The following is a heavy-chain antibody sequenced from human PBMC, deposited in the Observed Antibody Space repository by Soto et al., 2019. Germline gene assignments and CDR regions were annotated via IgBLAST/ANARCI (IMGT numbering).Heavy chain of an antibody. D-gene: IGHD3-22*01. Sequence: QVQLVQSGAEVKKPGASVKVSCKASGYTFTSYDINWVRQATGQGREWMGWMNPNSANTGYAQKFQGRVTMTRNTTINTSYMELSSLGSEDTAVYYCARGSHDYDSTGSRFDSWCQGTLVTVSS. J-gene: IGHJ4*02. CDR2: MNPNSANT. CDR1: GYTFTSYD. V-gene: IGHV1-8*01. CDR3: ARGSHDYDSTGSRFDS.